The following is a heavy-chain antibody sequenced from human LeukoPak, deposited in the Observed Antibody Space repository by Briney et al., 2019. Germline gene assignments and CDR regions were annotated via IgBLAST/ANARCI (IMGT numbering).Heavy chain of an antibody. CDR1: GYSFTSYW. CDR2: IYPGDSDT. V-gene: IGHV5-51*01. D-gene: IGHD3-22*01. Sequence: GESLKIPCKGSGYSFTSYWIGWVRQMPGKGLEWMGIIYPGDSDTRYSPSFQGQVTISADKSISTAYLQWSSLKASDTAMYYCARHPYAPGTYYYDSSGYSLVPFFDYWGQGTLVTVSS. CDR3: ARHPYAPGTYYYDSSGYSLVPFFDY. J-gene: IGHJ4*02.